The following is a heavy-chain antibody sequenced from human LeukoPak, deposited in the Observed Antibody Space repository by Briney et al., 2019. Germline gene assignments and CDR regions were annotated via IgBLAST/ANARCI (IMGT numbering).Heavy chain of an antibody. CDR1: GGTFSSYA. D-gene: IGHD3-10*01. CDR2: IIPILGIA. V-gene: IGHV1-69*04. J-gene: IGHJ4*02. CDR3: ARSRLWFGELLYIFDY. Sequence: SGKVACKASGGTFSSYAISWVRQAPGQGLEWMGRIIPILGIATYAQKFQGRVTITAHKSTSTAYMDLSSLRSEDTAVYYCARSRLWFGELLYIFDYWGQGTLVTVSS.